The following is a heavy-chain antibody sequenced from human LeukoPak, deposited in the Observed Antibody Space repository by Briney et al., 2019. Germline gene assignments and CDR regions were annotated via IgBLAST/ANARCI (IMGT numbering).Heavy chain of an antibody. CDR1: GGSISSGGYY. J-gene: IGHJ3*02. V-gene: IGHV4-30-2*01. D-gene: IGHD3-3*02. Sequence: SETLSLTCTVSGGSISSGGYYWSWIRQPPGKGLEWIGYIYHSESTYYNPSLKSRVTISVDRSKNQFSLKLSSVTAADTAVYYCAREHFWSGYLEDAFDIWGQGTMVTVSS. CDR2: IYHSEST. CDR3: AREHFWSGYLEDAFDI.